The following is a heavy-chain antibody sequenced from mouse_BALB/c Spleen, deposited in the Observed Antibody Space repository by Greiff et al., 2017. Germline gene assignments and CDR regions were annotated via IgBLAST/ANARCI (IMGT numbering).Heavy chain of an antibody. Sequence: EVNLVESGGGLVKPGGSLKLSCAASGFTFSSYTMSWVRQTPEKRLEWVATISSGGSYTYYPDSVKGRFTISRDNAKNTLYLQMSSLKSEDTAMYYCTRDRANWEGLDYWGQGTTLTVAS. D-gene: IGHD4-1*01. CDR2: ISSGGSYT. V-gene: IGHV5-6-4*01. J-gene: IGHJ2*01. CDR3: TRDRANWEGLDY. CDR1: GFTFSSYT.